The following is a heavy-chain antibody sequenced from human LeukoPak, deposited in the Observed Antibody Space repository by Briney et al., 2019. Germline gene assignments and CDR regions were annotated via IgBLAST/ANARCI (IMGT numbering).Heavy chain of an antibody. D-gene: IGHD6-6*01. CDR3: ARDRSSSSGGYYYYYMDV. CDR1: GGSISSGSYY. J-gene: IGHJ6*03. Sequence: SETLSLTCTVSGGSISSGSYYWSWIRQPAGKGLEWIGRIYTSGSTNYNPSLKSRVTISVDTSKNQFSLKLSSVTAADTAVYYCARDRSSSSGGYYYYYMDVWGKGTAVTVSS. V-gene: IGHV4-61*02. CDR2: IYTSGST.